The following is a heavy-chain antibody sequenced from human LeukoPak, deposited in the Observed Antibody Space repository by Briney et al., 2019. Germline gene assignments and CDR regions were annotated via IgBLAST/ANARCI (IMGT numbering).Heavy chain of an antibody. V-gene: IGHV1-69*05. CDR2: IIPIFGTA. Sequence: ASVKVSCKASGGTFSSYAISWVRQAPGQGLEWMGGIIPIFGTANYAQKFQGRVTMTRNTSISTAYMELSSLRSEDTAVYYCARKFLGSRGYYFDYWGQGTLVTVSS. CDR3: ARKFLGSRGYYFDY. CDR1: GGTFSSYA. J-gene: IGHJ4*02. D-gene: IGHD3-10*01.